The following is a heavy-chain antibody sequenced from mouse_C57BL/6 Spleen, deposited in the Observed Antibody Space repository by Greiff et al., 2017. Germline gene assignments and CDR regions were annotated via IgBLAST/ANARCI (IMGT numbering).Heavy chain of an antibody. CDR2: ISGGGGNT. D-gene: IGHD4-1*01. CDR3: VTGTDY. Sequence: EVQVVESGGGLVKPGGSLKLSCAASGFTFSSYTMSWVRQTPEKRLEWVATISGGGGNTYYPDSVKGRFTISRDNAKNTLYLQMSRLRSEDTALYYCVTGTDYWGQGTTLTVSS. V-gene: IGHV5-9*01. CDR1: GFTFSSYT. J-gene: IGHJ2*01.